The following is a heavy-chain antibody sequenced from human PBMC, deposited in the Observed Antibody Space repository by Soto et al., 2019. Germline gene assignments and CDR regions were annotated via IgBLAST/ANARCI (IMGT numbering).Heavy chain of an antibody. CDR3: ASPARPFYYYYGMDV. Sequence: GGSLRLSCAASGFTFSSYAVSWVRQAPGKGLEWVSAISGSGGSTYYADSVKGRFTISRDNSKNTLYLQMNSLRAEDTAVYYCASPARPFYYYYGMDVWGQGTTVTVSS. D-gene: IGHD6-6*01. CDR2: ISGSGGST. CDR1: GFTFSSYA. J-gene: IGHJ6*02. V-gene: IGHV3-23*01.